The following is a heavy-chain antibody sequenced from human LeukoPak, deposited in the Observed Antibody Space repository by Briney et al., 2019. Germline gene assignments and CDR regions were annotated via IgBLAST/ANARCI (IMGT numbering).Heavy chain of an antibody. V-gene: IGHV4-4*07. D-gene: IGHD2-15*01. J-gene: IGHJ3*02. CDR3: ARGRYCSADICSGGDAFDI. Sequence: SETLSFTCTVSGGSIKNYYWSWIRQPAGKGLEWIGRIYTRGSTNYNPSLKSRVTMSVDTSKNQFSLKLSSVTAADTAVYYCARGRYCSADICSGGDAFDIWGQGTMVSVSS. CDR1: GGSIKNYY. CDR2: IYTRGST.